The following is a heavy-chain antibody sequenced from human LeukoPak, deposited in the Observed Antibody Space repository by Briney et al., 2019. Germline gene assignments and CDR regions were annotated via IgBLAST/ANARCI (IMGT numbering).Heavy chain of an antibody. V-gene: IGHV4-34*01. D-gene: IGHD1-26*01. J-gene: IGHJ4*02. Sequence: SETLSLTWAVYGGSFSGYYWSWIRQPPGKGLEWIGEINHSGSTNYNPSLKSRVTISVDTSKNQFSLKLSSVTAADTAVYYCARGPRRVGAFDYWGQGTLVTVSS. CDR3: ARGPRRVGAFDY. CDR2: INHSGST. CDR1: GGSFSGYY.